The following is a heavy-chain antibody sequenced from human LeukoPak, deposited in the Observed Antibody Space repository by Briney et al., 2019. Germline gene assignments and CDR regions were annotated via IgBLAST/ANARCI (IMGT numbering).Heavy chain of an antibody. CDR3: ARARYSSAWYDC. J-gene: IGHJ4*02. CDR1: GFTVSSNY. V-gene: IGHV3-53*01. CDR2: IYSGGST. Sequence: PGRSLRLSCAASGFTVSSNYMSWVRQAPGKGLEWVSVIYSGGSTLYADSVRGRFTISRDNPKNTLYLQMNSLRAEDTAVYYCARARYSSAWYDCWGQGTPVTVSS. D-gene: IGHD6-19*01.